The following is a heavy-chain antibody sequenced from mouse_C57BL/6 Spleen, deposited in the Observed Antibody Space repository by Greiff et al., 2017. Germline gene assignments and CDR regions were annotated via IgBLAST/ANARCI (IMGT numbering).Heavy chain of an antibody. V-gene: IGHV3-1*01. CDR1: GYSITSGYD. CDR3: ARGNYYDYDEGFAY. J-gene: IGHJ3*01. D-gene: IGHD2-4*01. Sequence: EVKLQESGPGMVQPSQSLSLTCTVTGYSITSGYDWHWIRHFPGNKLEWMGYISYSGSTTYNPYLKSRISITHDTSKNHFFLKLNSVTTEDTATYYGARGNYYDYDEGFAYWGQGTLVTVSA. CDR2: ISYSGST.